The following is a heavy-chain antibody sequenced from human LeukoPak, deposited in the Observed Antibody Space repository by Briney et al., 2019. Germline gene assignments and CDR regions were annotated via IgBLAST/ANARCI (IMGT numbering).Heavy chain of an antibody. CDR3: ARQRDCSGGSCYVWFDP. Sequence: SETLSLTCTVSGGSISSSSYYWGWIRQPPGKGLEWIGSIYCSGSTYYNPSLKSRVTISVDTSKNQFSLKLSSVTAADTAVYYCARQRDCSGGSCYVWFDPWGQGTLVTVSS. CDR2: IYCSGST. D-gene: IGHD2-15*01. V-gene: IGHV4-39*01. J-gene: IGHJ5*02. CDR1: GGSISSSSYY.